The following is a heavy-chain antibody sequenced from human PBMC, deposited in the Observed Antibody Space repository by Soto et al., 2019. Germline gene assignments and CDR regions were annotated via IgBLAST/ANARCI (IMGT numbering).Heavy chain of an antibody. CDR3: AKHRSGWYSSEFDY. D-gene: IGHD6-19*01. J-gene: IGHJ4*02. V-gene: IGHV3-23*01. CDR2: ISGSGGST. Sequence: AGGSLRLSCVASGFTFSSYAMSWVRQAPGKGLEWVSGISGSGGSTHYAGSVKGRFTISRDNSKNTLYLQMNSLRAEDTAVYYCAKHRSGWYSSEFDYWGQGTLVTVSS. CDR1: GFTFSSYA.